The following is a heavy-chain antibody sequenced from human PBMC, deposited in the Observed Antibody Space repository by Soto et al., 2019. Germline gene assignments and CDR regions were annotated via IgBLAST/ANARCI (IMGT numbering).Heavy chain of an antibody. CDR1: GGSISSYY. CDR3: ARLDPDSSGWYYFDY. V-gene: IGHV4-59*08. CDR2: IYYSGST. Sequence: SETLSLTCAVSGGSISSYYWSWIRQPPGKGLEWIGYIYYSGSTNYNPSLKSRVTISVDTSKNQFSLKLSSVTAADTAVYYCARLDPDSSGWYYFDYWGQGTLVTVSS. J-gene: IGHJ4*02. D-gene: IGHD6-19*01.